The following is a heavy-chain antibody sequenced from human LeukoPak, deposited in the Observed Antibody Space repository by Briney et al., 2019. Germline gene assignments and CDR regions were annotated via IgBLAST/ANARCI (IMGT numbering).Heavy chain of an antibody. D-gene: IGHD3-22*01. J-gene: IGHJ3*02. CDR2: INPSGGSI. V-gene: IGHV1-46*01. Sequence: ASVKVSCKASGYIFTSYYMYWVRQAPGQGLEWMGIINPSGGSIRYAQKFQGRVTMTRGTSTSTVYMELSSLRSEDTAVYYCARGRNYYDSSRYYYEGDAFDIWGQGTMVTVSS. CDR3: ARGRNYYDSSRYYYEGDAFDI. CDR1: GYIFTSYY.